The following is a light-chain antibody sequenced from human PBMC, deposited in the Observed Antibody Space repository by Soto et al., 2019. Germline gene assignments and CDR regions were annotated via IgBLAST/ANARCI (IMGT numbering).Light chain of an antibody. J-gene: IGLJ1*01. CDR2: RNN. Sequence: QAVVTQTPSASGTPGQRVTISCSGSSSNIGSNYVYWYQQLPGTAPKLLIHRNNQRPSGVPDRFSGSKSGTSASLAISGLRSEDEAAYYCAAWDDSLSGRYVFGTGTKLTVL. V-gene: IGLV1-47*01. CDR3: AAWDDSLSGRYV. CDR1: SSNIGSNY.